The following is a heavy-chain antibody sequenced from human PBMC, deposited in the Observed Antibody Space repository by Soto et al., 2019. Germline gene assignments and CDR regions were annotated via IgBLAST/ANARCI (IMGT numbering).Heavy chain of an antibody. D-gene: IGHD6-13*01. Sequence: QVQLVQSGAEVKKPGSSVKVSCKASGGTFSSYAISWVRQAPGQGLEWMGGIIPIFGTANYAQKFQGRVTITADESTCTAYMELSSLRSDDTAVYYCAIDSGEGGCSWYCQRSSYYYGMDVWVQGTTVTVSS. V-gene: IGHV1-69*01. J-gene: IGHJ6*02. CDR3: AIDSGEGGCSWYCQRSSYYYGMDV. CDR2: IIPIFGTA. CDR1: GGTFSSYA.